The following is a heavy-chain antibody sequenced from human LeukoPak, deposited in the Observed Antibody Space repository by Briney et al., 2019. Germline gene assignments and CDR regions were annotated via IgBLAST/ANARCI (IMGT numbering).Heavy chain of an antibody. D-gene: IGHD2-15*01. J-gene: IGHJ4*02. V-gene: IGHV3-7*01. Sequence: GGSLRLSCAVSGFPFSSYWMSWVRQAPGKGLEWVANIKEDGSEIYYVDSVKGRFTISRDNARNSLYLQMNSLRAEDTAIYYCAKDGSSFDSWGQGTLVTVSS. CDR2: IKEDGSEI. CDR1: GFPFSSYW. CDR3: AKDGSSFDS.